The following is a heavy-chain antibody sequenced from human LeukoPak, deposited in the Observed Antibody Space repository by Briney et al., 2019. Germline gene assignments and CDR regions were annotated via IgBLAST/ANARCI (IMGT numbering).Heavy chain of an antibody. V-gene: IGHV4-39*01. CDR2: IYYSGST. D-gene: IGHD3-16*01. CDR3: ARHKYDLGELPYYFDY. CDR1: GGSISSSRYY. J-gene: IGHJ4*02. Sequence: PSETLSLTCSVSGGSISSSRYYWGWIRRPPGKGLGWIGSIYYSGSTYYNPSLKSRITISLDTSKNQFSLKLSSVTAADTAVYYCARHKYDLGELPYYFDYWGQGALVTVSS.